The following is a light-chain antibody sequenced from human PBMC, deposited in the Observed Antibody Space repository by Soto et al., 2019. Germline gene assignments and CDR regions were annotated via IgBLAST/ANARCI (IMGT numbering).Light chain of an antibody. CDR3: QQYGSSPPYT. CDR2: GAS. CDR1: QSVSSSY. Sequence: EIVLTQSPGTLSLSPGERATLSCRASQSVSSSYLAWYQQKPGQAPRLLIYGASNRATGIPDRFSGSGSGTDFTLTISRLEPEDFAVYYCQQYGSSPPYTLGHGTKLEIK. V-gene: IGKV3-20*01. J-gene: IGKJ2*01.